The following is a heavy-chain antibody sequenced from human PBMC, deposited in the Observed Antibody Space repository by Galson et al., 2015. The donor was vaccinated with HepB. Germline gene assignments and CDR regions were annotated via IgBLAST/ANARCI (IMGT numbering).Heavy chain of an antibody. CDR3: ARDREGGGFGFNWFDP. CDR1: GYTFTGYY. Sequence: QSGAEVKKPGASVKVSCKASGYTFTGYYMHWVRQAPGQGLEWMGWINPNSGGTNYAQKFQGWVTMTRDTSISTVYMELSSLRSEDTAVYYCARDREGGGFGFNWFDPWGQGTLVTVSS. D-gene: IGHD2-15*01. J-gene: IGHJ5*02. CDR2: INPNSGGT. V-gene: IGHV1-2*04.